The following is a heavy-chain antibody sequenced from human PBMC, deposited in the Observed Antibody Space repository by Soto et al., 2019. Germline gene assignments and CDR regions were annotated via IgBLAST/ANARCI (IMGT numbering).Heavy chain of an antibody. V-gene: IGHV1-8*02. Sequence: WGSVKVSCKASGSTFSSYAISWVRQAPGQGLEWMGWIHLESRKTSFVQKFQGRLTMTGDTSIDTAYMDLTSLTSKDTAVYYCAITTGWFAGMAFWGQGTTVSVS. CDR2: IHLESRKT. J-gene: IGHJ6*01. D-gene: IGHD1-1*01. CDR3: AITTGWFAGMAF. CDR1: GSTFSSYA.